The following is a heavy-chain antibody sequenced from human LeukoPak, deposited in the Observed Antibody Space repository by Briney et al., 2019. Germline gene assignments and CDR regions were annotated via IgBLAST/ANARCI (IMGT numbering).Heavy chain of an antibody. D-gene: IGHD7-27*01. CDR1: GFTFRDYW. Sequence: PGGSLRLSCAAPGFTFRDYWMSWVRQAPGKELEWVANIKQDGSEKYYVDSVKGRFTISRDNAKNSLYLQMNSLRVEDTAVYYCVRDKLTGASRLDYWGQGTLLTVSS. CDR3: VRDKLTGASRLDY. V-gene: IGHV3-7*03. CDR2: IKQDGSEK. J-gene: IGHJ4*02.